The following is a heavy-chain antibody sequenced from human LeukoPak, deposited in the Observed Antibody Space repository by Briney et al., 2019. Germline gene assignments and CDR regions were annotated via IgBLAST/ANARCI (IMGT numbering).Heavy chain of an antibody. D-gene: IGHD4-11*01. J-gene: IGHJ4*02. Sequence: PGGSLRLSCAASGFDLRRYAMSWVRQAPGKGLEWVSDISDSGGSTHYADSVQGRFTISRDNSKNTLYLQMNSLRAEDTAVYYCAKQVYDYSDYVGVDYWGQGTLVTVSS. CDR3: AKQVYDYSDYVGVDY. CDR2: ISDSGGST. V-gene: IGHV3-23*01. CDR1: GFDLRRYA.